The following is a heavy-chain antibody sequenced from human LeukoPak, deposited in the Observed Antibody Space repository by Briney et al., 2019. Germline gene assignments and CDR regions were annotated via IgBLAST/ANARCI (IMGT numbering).Heavy chain of an antibody. CDR1: GFTFSSYS. Sequence: GGSLRLSCAASGFTFSSYSMNWVRQAPGKGLEWVSSISSSSSYIYYADAVEGRFTISRDNAKNSLYLQMNSLRAEDTAVYYCARSDPGRTFDYWGQGTLVTVSS. J-gene: IGHJ4*02. CDR3: ARSDPGRTFDY. CDR2: ISSSSSYI. V-gene: IGHV3-21*01. D-gene: IGHD1-1*01.